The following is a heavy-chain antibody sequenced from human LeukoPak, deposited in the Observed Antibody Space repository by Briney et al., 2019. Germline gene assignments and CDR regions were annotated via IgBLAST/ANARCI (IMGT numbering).Heavy chain of an antibody. D-gene: IGHD3-22*01. CDR2: IWYDGSSK. Sequence: GGSLRLSCAASGFTFSSYGMHWVRQAPGKGLEWVAVIWYDGSSKYYADSVKGRFTISRDNSKNTLYLQMNSLRAEDTAVYYCAKDIYDSSGYYYGGYFDYWGQGTLVTVSS. V-gene: IGHV3-33*06. J-gene: IGHJ4*02. CDR1: GFTFSSYG. CDR3: AKDIYDSSGYYYGGYFDY.